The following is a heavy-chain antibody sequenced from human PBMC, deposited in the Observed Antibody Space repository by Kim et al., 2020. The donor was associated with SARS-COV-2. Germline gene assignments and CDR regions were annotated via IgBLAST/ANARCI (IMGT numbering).Heavy chain of an antibody. V-gene: IGHV3-30-3*01. CDR1: GFTFSSYA. Sequence: GGSLRLSCAASGFTFSSYAMHWVRQAPGKGLEWVAVISYDGSNKYYADSVKGRFTISRDNSKNTLYLQMNSLRAEDTAVYYCARSGIQSKLNYYGSGTHNWFDPWGQGTLVTVSS. D-gene: IGHD3-10*01. CDR3: ARSGIQSKLNYYGSGTHNWFDP. J-gene: IGHJ5*02. CDR2: ISYDGSNK.